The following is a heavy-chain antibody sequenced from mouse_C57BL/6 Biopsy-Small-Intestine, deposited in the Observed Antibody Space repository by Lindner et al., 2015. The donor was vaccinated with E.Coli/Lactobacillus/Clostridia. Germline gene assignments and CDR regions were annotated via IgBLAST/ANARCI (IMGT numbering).Heavy chain of an antibody. CDR3: ARENDGLYAMDY. CDR1: GYTFTSYT. CDR2: INPSSGYT. J-gene: IGHJ4*01. V-gene: IGHV1-4*01. D-gene: IGHD2-3*01. Sequence: VQLQESGAELARPGASVKMSCKASGYTFTSYTMHWVKQRPGQGLEWIGYINPSSGYTKYNQKFKDKATLTADKSSSTAYMQLSSLTSEDSAVYYCARENDGLYAMDYWGQGTSVTVSS.